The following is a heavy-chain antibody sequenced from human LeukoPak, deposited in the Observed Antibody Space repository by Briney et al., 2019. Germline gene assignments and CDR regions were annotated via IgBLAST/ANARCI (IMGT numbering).Heavy chain of an antibody. CDR3: ARDHHRRLYDSQARDTFDI. CDR1: AFTFSSYS. Sequence: PGGSLRLSCAASAFTFSSYSMNWVRQAPGKGLEWVSSISSSSSYIYYADSVKGRFAISRDNTKNSLYLQMNSLRAEDTAVYYCARDHHRRLYDSQARDTFDIWGQGTMVTVSS. D-gene: IGHD3-22*01. CDR2: ISSSSSYI. J-gene: IGHJ3*02. V-gene: IGHV3-21*01.